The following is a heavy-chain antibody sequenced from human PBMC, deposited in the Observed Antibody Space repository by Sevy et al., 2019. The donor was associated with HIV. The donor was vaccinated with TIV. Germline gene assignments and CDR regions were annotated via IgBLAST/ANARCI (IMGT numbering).Heavy chain of an antibody. J-gene: IGHJ6*02. CDR2: ISWDGGST. CDR1: GFTFDDYT. V-gene: IGHV3-43*01. CDR3: AKDIRCSRTSCSYYYYGMDV. D-gene: IGHD2-2*01. Sequence: GGSLRLSCAASGFTFDDYTMHWVRHAPGKGLEWVSLISWDGGSTYYADSVKGRFTISRDNSKNSLYLQMNSLRTEDTALYYCAKDIRCSRTSCSYYYYGMDVWGQGTTVTVSS.